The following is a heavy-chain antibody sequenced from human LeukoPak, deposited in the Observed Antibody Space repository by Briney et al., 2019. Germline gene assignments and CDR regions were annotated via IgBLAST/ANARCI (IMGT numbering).Heavy chain of an antibody. Sequence: ASVKVSCKASGYTFTGYYMHWVRQAPGQGLEWMGWINPNSGGTNYAQKFQGRVTMTEDTSTDTAYMELSSLRSEDTAVYYCARGPWGHNWNDAELDYWGQGTLVTVSS. V-gene: IGHV1-2*02. D-gene: IGHD1-20*01. CDR2: INPNSGGT. CDR1: GYTFTGYY. CDR3: ARGPWGHNWNDAELDY. J-gene: IGHJ4*02.